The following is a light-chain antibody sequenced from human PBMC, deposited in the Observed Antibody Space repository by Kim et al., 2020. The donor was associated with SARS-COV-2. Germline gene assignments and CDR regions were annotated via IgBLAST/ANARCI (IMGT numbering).Light chain of an antibody. CDR3: QVWDNYTGV. CDR1: NIGSKN. CDR2: RDT. J-gene: IGLJ3*02. V-gene: IGLV3-9*01. Sequence: SYELTQPLSVSVALGQTARVTCGGNNIGSKNVHWYHQKPGQAPVLVIYRDTNRPSGIPERFSGSNSGNTATLTISRAQVWDEADYYCQVWDNYTGVFGGGTQLTVL.